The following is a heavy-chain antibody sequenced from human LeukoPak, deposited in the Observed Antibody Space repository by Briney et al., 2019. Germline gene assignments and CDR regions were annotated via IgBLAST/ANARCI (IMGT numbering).Heavy chain of an antibody. D-gene: IGHD6-13*01. J-gene: IGHJ4*02. Sequence: SETLSLTCTVSGGSISSYYWSWIRQPPGKGLEWIGYIYYSGSTYYNPSLKSRVTISVDTSKNQFSLKLSSVTAADTAVYYCARGGSSLDYWGQGTLVTVSS. V-gene: IGHV4-59*12. CDR2: IYYSGST. CDR1: GGSISSYY. CDR3: ARGGSSLDY.